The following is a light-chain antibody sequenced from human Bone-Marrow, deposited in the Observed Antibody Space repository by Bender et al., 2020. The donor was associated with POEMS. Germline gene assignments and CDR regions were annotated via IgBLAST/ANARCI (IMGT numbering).Light chain of an antibody. V-gene: IGLV2-11*01. Sequence: QSALTQPASVSGSPGQSITIFCTGSSSDVGAYNFVSWYQQYPGKVPKLLIYDVSDRPSGVPDRFSGSKSGNTASLTISGLQAEDEADYYCCSYAGSYTWVFGGGTKLTVL. CDR3: CSYAGSYTWV. J-gene: IGLJ3*02. CDR2: DVS. CDR1: SSDVGAYNF.